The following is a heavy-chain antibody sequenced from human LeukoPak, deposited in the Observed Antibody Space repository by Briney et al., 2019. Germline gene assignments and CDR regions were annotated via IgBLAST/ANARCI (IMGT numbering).Heavy chain of an antibody. CDR1: GFTFTTYA. J-gene: IGHJ4*02. Sequence: GGSLRLPCAASGFTFTTYALSWVRQAPGKGLEWVSAISSGGGATFYQDSVKGRFTISRDSSENTLYLQMNTLRADDTAVYYCARQLGYCSDGSCYFDYWGQGTLVTVYS. CDR3: ARQLGYCSDGSCYFDY. V-gene: IGHV3-23*01. CDR2: ISSGGGAT. D-gene: IGHD2-15*01.